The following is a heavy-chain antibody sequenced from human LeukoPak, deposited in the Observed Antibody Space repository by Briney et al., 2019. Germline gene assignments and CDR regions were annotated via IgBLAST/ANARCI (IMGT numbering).Heavy chain of an antibody. V-gene: IGHV1-18*01. CDR3: ARVGDMVRGVIITDAFDI. Sequence: ASVKVSCKASGYXFTSYGISWVRQAPGQGREWMGLISAYNGNTNYAQKLQGRVTMVTDTSTSTDYMELRGLRSDDTAVYYCARVGDMVRGVIITDAFDIWGQGTMVTVSS. D-gene: IGHD3-10*01. CDR1: GYXFTSYG. J-gene: IGHJ3*02. CDR2: ISAYNGNT.